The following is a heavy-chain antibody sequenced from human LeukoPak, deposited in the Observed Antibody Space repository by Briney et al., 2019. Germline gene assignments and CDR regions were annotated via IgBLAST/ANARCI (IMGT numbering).Heavy chain of an antibody. V-gene: IGHV3-30*02. CDR2: IRYDGSNK. D-gene: IGHD3-9*01. Sequence: PGGSLRLSCAASGFTFSSYGMHWVRQAPGKGLEWVAFIRYDGSNKYYADSVKGRFTISRDNSKNTLYLQMNSLRAEDTAVYYCAKTLYDILTGYPFDYWGQGTLVTVSS. J-gene: IGHJ4*02. CDR1: GFTFSSYG. CDR3: AKTLYDILTGYPFDY.